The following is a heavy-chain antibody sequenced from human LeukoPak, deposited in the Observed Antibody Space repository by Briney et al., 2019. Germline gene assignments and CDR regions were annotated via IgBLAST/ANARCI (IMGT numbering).Heavy chain of an antibody. J-gene: IGHJ5*02. Sequence: GGSLRLSRAASGFTFSSYAMSWVRQAPGEGLEWVSTVSGSGGNTYYADSVKGRFTISRDNTKNTLYLQMNSLRAEDTAVYYCVRESPVAAVGRSWFDPWAREPWSPSPQ. V-gene: IGHV3-23*01. CDR2: VSGSGGNT. CDR3: VRESPVAAVGRSWFDP. D-gene: IGHD6-13*01. CDR1: GFTFSSYA.